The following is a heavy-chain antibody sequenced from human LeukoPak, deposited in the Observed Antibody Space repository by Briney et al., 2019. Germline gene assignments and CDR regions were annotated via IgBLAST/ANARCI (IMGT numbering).Heavy chain of an antibody. CDR3: ARGHEANYDILTGYSGGLDY. CDR1: GFTFSSYA. CDR2: ISYDGSNK. D-gene: IGHD3-9*01. J-gene: IGHJ4*02. Sequence: GGSLRLSCAASGFTFSSYAMHWVRQAPGKGLEWVAVISYDGSNKYYADSVKGRFTISRDNSKNTLYLQMNSLRAEDTAVYYCARGHEANYDILTGYSGGLDYWGQGTLVTVSS. V-gene: IGHV3-30-3*01.